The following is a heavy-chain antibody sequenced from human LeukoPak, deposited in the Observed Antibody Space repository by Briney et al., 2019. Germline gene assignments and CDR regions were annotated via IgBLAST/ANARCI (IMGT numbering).Heavy chain of an antibody. CDR3: ARGGDYYDSSGYSRLGY. Sequence: GASVKVSCKASSYTFTRYGISWVRQAPGQGLEWMGWISGYNGNTNYAQKLQGRVTMTTDTSTSTAYMELRSLRSDDTAVYYCARGGDYYDSSGYSRLGYWGQGTLVTVSS. J-gene: IGHJ4*02. CDR2: ISGYNGNT. CDR1: SYTFTRYG. D-gene: IGHD3-22*01. V-gene: IGHV1-18*01.